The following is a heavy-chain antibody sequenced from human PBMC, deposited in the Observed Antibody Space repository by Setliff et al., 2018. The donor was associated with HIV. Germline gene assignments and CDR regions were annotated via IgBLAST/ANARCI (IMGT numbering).Heavy chain of an antibody. J-gene: IGHJ4*02. CDR2: ISYSGST. D-gene: IGHD2-15*01. V-gene: IGHV4-59*02. CDR1: GGSVNGHY. CDR3: ATDPTSYCTGGNCHSGRFAS. Sequence: TSETLSLTCTVSGGSVNGHYWNWIRLTPGKGLEWIGSISYSGSTNYNPSLKSRVTISVDTSRNEFSLKLSSVTAADTAAYYCATDPTSYCTGGNCHSGRFASWGQGTLLTVSS.